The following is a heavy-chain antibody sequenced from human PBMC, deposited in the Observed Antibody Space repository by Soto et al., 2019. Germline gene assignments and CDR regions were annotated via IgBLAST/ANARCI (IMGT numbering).Heavy chain of an antibody. V-gene: IGHV4-39*01. D-gene: IGHD1-1*01. CDR3: ARIPTGTTNDASDT. Sequence: QLQLQESGPGLVKPSETLSLSCGVSGDSISNSRFYWGWIRQPPGKGLEWIGSIYYSGSTYYNPSLKSRATISIDASKNQFSLKFSSVTAADTAVYCCARIPTGTTNDASDTWGHWTLVTVSS. J-gene: IGHJ3*02. CDR2: IYYSGST. CDR1: GDSISNSRFY.